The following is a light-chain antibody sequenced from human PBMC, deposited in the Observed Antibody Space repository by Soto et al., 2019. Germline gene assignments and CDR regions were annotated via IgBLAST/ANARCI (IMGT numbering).Light chain of an antibody. CDR2: EVS. Sequence: QSVLTQPPSVSGSPGQSVTISCTGTSSDVGSYNRVSWYQQPPGTAPKLMIYEVSNRPSGVPDRFSGSKSGNTASLTISGLQAEDEADYYCNSYTSSSTYVFVTGTKVTVL. J-gene: IGLJ1*01. V-gene: IGLV2-18*02. CDR1: SSDVGSYNR. CDR3: NSYTSSSTYV.